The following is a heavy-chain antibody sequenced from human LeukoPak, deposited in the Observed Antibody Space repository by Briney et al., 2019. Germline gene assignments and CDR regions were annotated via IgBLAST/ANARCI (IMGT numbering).Heavy chain of an antibody. J-gene: IGHJ4*02. V-gene: IGHV3-23*01. CDR2: ISGSAGHT. D-gene: IGHD3-10*01. CDR1: GFTFNSYA. Sequence: PGGSLRLSCAASGFTFNSYAMTWVRQAPGKGLEWVSGISGSAGHTYYADSVKGRFTISRDNSQKTLYLHMNSLRAEDTAVYYCAKNIGVETMIRGVEYWGQGTLVTVSS. CDR3: AKNIGVETMIRGVEY.